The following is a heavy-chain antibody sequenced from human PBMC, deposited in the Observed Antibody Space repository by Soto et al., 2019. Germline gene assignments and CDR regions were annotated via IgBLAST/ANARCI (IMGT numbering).Heavy chain of an antibody. V-gene: IGHV4-59*12. Sequence: SETLSLTCSVSNGSISGFYWTWIRQPPGKILEWIGYIHYSGRTDYNPSLTSRAAMSVDTSKNQFSLNLKSITAADTAVYYCVRVGVGIGNHFDSWGRGTLVTVSS. CDR2: IHYSGRT. J-gene: IGHJ4*02. D-gene: IGHD1-26*01. CDR1: NGSISGFY. CDR3: VRVGVGIGNHFDS.